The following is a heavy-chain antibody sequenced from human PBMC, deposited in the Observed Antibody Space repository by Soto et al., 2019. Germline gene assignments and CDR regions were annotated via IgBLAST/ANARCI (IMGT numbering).Heavy chain of an antibody. J-gene: IGHJ3*02. CDR2: ISSSSSTI. CDR1: GFTFSSYS. Sequence: EVQLVESGGGLVQPGGSLSLSGAASGFTFSSYSMTWVRQAPGRGLEWVSYISSSSSTIYYADSVKGRFTISRDNAENSLYLQMSSLRAEDTAVYYCARRSVAADAFDIWGQGTMVTVSS. V-gene: IGHV3-48*01. CDR3: ARRSVAADAFDI. D-gene: IGHD2-15*01.